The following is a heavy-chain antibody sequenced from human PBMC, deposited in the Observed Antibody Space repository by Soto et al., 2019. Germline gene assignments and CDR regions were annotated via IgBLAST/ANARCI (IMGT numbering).Heavy chain of an antibody. CDR1: GYTFTSYD. V-gene: IGHV1-8*01. D-gene: IGHD6-19*01. Sequence: RASMKVSCKASGYTFTSYDINWVRQATGQGLEWMGWMNPNSGNTGYAQKFQGRVTMTRNTSISTAYMELSSLRSEDTAVYYCARTNPGSSGWWSLLGPTYYYYYGMDVWGQGTTVTVSS. CDR2: MNPNSGNT. CDR3: ARTNPGSSGWWSLLGPTYYYYYGMDV. J-gene: IGHJ6*02.